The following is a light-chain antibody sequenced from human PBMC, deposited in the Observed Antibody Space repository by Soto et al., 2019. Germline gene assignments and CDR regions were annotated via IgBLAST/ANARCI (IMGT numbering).Light chain of an antibody. Sequence: SYELTQPPSVSVAPGQTASITCAGDKLGDKCARWYQQKPGQSPVLVIYQDSKRPSGIPERFSGSNSGNTATLTISGAQAEDEADYYCQAWDSSTAVVFGGGTKLTVL. CDR3: QAWDSSTAVV. CDR1: KLGDKC. V-gene: IGLV3-1*01. CDR2: QDS. J-gene: IGLJ2*01.